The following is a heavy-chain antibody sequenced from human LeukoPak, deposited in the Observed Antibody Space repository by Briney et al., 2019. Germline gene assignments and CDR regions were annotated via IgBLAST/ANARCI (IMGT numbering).Heavy chain of an antibody. V-gene: IGHV3-23*01. Sequence: PGGSLRLSCAASGFTFTTYAMSWVRQAPGKGLEWVSTVLSGGTTYYADSVKGRFTISRDNSKNTLYLHMNSLRAEDTAVYYCGKDVRFDYWGQGTLVTVSS. J-gene: IGHJ4*02. CDR1: GFTFTTYA. CDR3: GKDVRFDY. CDR2: VLSGGTT.